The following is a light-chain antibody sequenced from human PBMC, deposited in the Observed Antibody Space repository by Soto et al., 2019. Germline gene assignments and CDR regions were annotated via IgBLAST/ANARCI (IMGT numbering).Light chain of an antibody. Sequence: DVQMTQSPSSLSAFVGDRVTITCRASQGIAPYLAWFQQKPGKVPKLLIYATSTLQSGVPSRFSGSGSGTDFTLTISSLQPEDVATYYCQKYNTALLTFGGGTKVEIK. J-gene: IGKJ4*01. V-gene: IGKV1-27*01. CDR3: QKYNTALLT. CDR1: QGIAPY. CDR2: ATS.